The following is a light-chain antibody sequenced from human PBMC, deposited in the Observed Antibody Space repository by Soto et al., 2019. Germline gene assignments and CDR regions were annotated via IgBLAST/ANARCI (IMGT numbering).Light chain of an antibody. CDR1: ENVRTF. CDR2: GAS. Sequence: PGERATLSCRASENVRTFVDWYQQKPGQAPRLLIYGASNRATGIPARFSGSGSGTDFTLTISSLQSEDFAVYYCQQYNNWPPITFGQGTRLEIK. CDR3: QQYNNWPPIT. J-gene: IGKJ5*01. V-gene: IGKV3D-15*01.